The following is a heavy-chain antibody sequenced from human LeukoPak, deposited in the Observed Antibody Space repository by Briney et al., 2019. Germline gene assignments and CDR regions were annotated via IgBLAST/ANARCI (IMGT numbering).Heavy chain of an antibody. Sequence: PGGSLRLSCAASGFTFSSYGMHWVRQAPGKGLEWVAVISYDGSNKYYADSVKGRFTISRDNSKNTLYLQMNSLRAEDTAVYYCAKDLVDILTAYGPSYYYYYGMDVWGQGTAVTVSS. D-gene: IGHD3-9*01. CDR2: ISYDGSNK. J-gene: IGHJ6*02. CDR3: AKDLVDILTAYGPSYYYYYGMDV. CDR1: GFTFSSYG. V-gene: IGHV3-30*18.